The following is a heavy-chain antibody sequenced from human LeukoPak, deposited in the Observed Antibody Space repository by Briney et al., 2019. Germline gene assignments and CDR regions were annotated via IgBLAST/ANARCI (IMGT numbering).Heavy chain of an antibody. CDR3: ARDAMIVVVIDPPYYYYGMDV. D-gene: IGHD3-22*01. V-gene: IGHV1-18*01. CDR2: ISAYNGNT. CDR1: GYTFTIYG. Sequence: ASVKVSCKASGYTFTIYGISWVRQAPGQGLEWMGWISAYNGNTNYAQKLQGRVTITTDTSTSTAYMELRSLRSDDTAVYYCARDAMIVVVIDPPYYYYGMDVWGQGTTVTVSS. J-gene: IGHJ6*02.